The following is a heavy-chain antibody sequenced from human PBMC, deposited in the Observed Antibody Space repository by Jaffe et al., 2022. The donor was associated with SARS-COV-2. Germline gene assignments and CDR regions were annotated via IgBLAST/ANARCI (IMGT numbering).Heavy chain of an antibody. Sequence: EVQLVESGGGLVQPGGSLRLSCAASGFTFSSYSMNWVRQAPGKGLEWVSYISSSSSTIYYADSVKGRFTISRDNAKNSLYLQMNSLRAEDTAVYYCARDHGGQWLPAYYYYMDVWGKGTTVTVSS. V-gene: IGHV3-48*01. CDR1: GFTFSSYS. J-gene: IGHJ6*03. D-gene: IGHD5-12*01. CDR2: ISSSSSTI. CDR3: ARDHGGQWLPAYYYYMDV.